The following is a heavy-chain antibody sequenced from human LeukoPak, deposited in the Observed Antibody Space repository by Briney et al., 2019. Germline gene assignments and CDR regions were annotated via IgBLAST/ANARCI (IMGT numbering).Heavy chain of an antibody. Sequence: SETLSLTCTVSGYSISSGYYWGWIRQPPGKGLEWIGSIYHSGSTYYNPSLKSRVTISVATSKNQFSLKLSSVTAADTAVYYCARQYWNYVSFRKPYNWFDPWGQGTLVTVSS. CDR1: GYSISSGYY. D-gene: IGHD1-7*01. J-gene: IGHJ5*02. CDR3: ARQYWNYVSFRKPYNWFDP. V-gene: IGHV4-38-2*02. CDR2: IYHSGST.